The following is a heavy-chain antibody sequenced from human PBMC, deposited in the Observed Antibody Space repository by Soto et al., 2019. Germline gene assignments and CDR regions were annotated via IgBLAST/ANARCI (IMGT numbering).Heavy chain of an antibody. Sequence: SETLSLTCTVSDGSISSGDYYWSWIRQPPGTGLEWIGEIYHSGSTNYNPSLKSRVTISVDTSKNQFSLKLTSVTAADTAVYYCARDKITGLFDYWGQGTLVTVSS. D-gene: IGHD2-8*02. CDR1: DGSISSGDYY. J-gene: IGHJ4*02. CDR2: IYHSGST. V-gene: IGHV4-39*07. CDR3: ARDKITGLFDY.